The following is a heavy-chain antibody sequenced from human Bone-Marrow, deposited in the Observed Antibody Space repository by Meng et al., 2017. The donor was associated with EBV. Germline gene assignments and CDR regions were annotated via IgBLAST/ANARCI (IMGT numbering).Heavy chain of an antibody. V-gene: IGHV4-4*02. CDR3: AAGFRELVRSRDY. Sequence: GQLQESGRRLVKPSGTLSLTCVVYSGSIRSSNWWSCVRQPPGKGLEWIGEIFYGGSTNYNPSLESRVTISVDKSKNQFSLKLSSVTAADTAVYYCAAGFRELVRSRDYWGQGTLVTVSS. D-gene: IGHD3-10*01. CDR2: IFYGGST. CDR1: SGSIRSSNW. J-gene: IGHJ4*02.